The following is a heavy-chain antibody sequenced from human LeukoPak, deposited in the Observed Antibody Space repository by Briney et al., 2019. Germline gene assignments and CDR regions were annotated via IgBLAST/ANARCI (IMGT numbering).Heavy chain of an antibody. CDR2: IYTSGST. CDR1: GGSISSGSYY. CDR3: AREYGDVVVPGGNWFDP. Sequence: SETLSLTCTVSGGSISSGSYYWSWIRQPAGKGLEWIGRIYTSGSTNYNPSLKSRVTISVDTSKNQFSLKLSSVTAADTAVYYCAREYGDVVVPGGNWFDPWGQGTLVTVSS. D-gene: IGHD2-2*01. V-gene: IGHV4-61*02. J-gene: IGHJ5*02.